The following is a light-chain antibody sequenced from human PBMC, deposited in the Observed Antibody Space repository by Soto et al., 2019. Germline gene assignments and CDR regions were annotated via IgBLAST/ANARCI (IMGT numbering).Light chain of an antibody. CDR2: KAS. CDR3: QQYNSYPWT. Sequence: DIQMTQSPSTLSAYVGDRVSITCRASQSISSWLARYQQKPGKAPKLLIYKASSLESGVPSRFSGSGSGTEFTLTISSLQPDDFATYYCQQYNSYPWTFGQGTKVDIK. CDR1: QSISSW. V-gene: IGKV1-5*03. J-gene: IGKJ1*01.